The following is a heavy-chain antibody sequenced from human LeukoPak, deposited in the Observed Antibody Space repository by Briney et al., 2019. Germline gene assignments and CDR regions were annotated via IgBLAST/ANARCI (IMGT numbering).Heavy chain of an antibody. J-gene: IGHJ4*02. V-gene: IGHV3-23*01. Sequence: GGSLRLSCAASGFTISSYDMSWVRQAPGKGLEWVSTISDSGGSTYCADSVKGRFTISRDNSKNTLYLQMNSLRAEDTAVYYCARGPYSRNFDYWGQGTLVTVSS. CDR1: GFTISSYD. CDR3: ARGPYSRNFDY. CDR2: ISDSGGST. D-gene: IGHD4-11*01.